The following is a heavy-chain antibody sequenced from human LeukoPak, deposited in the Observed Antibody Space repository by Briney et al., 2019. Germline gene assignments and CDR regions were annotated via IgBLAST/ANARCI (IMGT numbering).Heavy chain of an antibody. J-gene: IGHJ5*02. CDR3: ARDLTGTPNIVWFDP. V-gene: IGHV3-30*04. D-gene: IGHD1-14*01. Sequence: GGSLRLSCAASGFTFSSYARHWVRQAPGKGLEWVAVISYDGSNKYYADSVKGRFTISRDNSKNTLYLQMNSLRAEDTAVYYCARDLTGTPNIVWFDPWGQGTLVTVSS. CDR1: GFTFSSYA. CDR2: ISYDGSNK.